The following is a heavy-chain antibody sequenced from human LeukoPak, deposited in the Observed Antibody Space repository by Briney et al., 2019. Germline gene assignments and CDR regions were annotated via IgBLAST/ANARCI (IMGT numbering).Heavy chain of an antibody. CDR1: GYTFTSYD. CDR3: ARSLASSRYWRKGEDY. CDR2: MNPNSGNT. V-gene: IGHV1-8*01. Sequence: ASVKVSCKASGYTFTSYDINWVRQATGQGLEWMGWMNPNSGNTGYAQKFQGRVTMTRNTSISTAYMELSSLRSEDTAVYYCARSLASSRYWRKGEDYWGQGTLVTVSS. D-gene: IGHD3-22*01. J-gene: IGHJ4*02.